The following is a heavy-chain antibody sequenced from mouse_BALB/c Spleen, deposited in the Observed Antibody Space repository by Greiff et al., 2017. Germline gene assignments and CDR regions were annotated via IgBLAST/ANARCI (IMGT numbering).Heavy chain of an antibody. D-gene: IGHD2-1*01. J-gene: IGHJ3*01. Sequence: VQLKESGPDLVKPSQSLSLTCTVTGYSITSGYSWYWIRQFPGNKLEWMGYIHYSGSTNYNPSLKSRISITLDTSKNQFFLQLNSVTTEDTATYYCARDEGNYWFAYWGQGTLVTVSA. CDR2: IHYSGST. V-gene: IGHV3-1*02. CDR3: ARDEGNYWFAY. CDR1: GYSITSGYS.